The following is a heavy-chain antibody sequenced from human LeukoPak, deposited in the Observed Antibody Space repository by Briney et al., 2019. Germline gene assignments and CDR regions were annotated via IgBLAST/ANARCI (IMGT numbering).Heavy chain of an antibody. CDR1: GFTFRNYG. CDR2: IWYDGSNN. CDR3: AKVLAVTSYGAKSVFDH. D-gene: IGHD4-23*01. Sequence: GGSLRLSCAASGFTFRNYGMHWVRQAPGKGLEWVAFIWYDGSNNYYADSVKGRFTISRDNSKNTVYLQMNSLRAEDTAVYYCAKVLAVTSYGAKSVFDHWGQGTLVTVSS. V-gene: IGHV3-30*02. J-gene: IGHJ4*02.